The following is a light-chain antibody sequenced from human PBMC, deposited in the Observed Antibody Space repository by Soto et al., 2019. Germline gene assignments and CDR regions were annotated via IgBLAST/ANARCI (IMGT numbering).Light chain of an antibody. CDR3: QQLNSYPRT. CDR1: QGFSSD. Sequence: DIQLTQSPSFLSASVGDRVTITCRASQGFSSDLAWYQQKPGKAPKLLIYAASTLQSGVPSRFSGSGSGTEFTLTISTLQPEDFATYYCQQLNSYPRTFGQGTKVDI. CDR2: AAS. V-gene: IGKV1-9*01. J-gene: IGKJ1*01.